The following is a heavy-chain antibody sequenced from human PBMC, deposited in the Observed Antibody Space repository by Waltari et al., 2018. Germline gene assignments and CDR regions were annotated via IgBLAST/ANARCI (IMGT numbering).Heavy chain of an antibody. V-gene: IGHV3-23*01. Sequence: EVQLLESGGGLVQPGGSLRLSCAASGFAFSSYAMGWVRQAPGKGMEWVSALAGSSDYIFYADSVKGRFTISRDNSKNTLYLQMNSLRGEDTAIYYCAKGTPVRGRPSIPDSWGQGTLVIVSS. CDR1: GFAFSSYA. D-gene: IGHD6-6*01. J-gene: IGHJ4*02. CDR2: LAGSSDYI. CDR3: AKGTPVRGRPSIPDS.